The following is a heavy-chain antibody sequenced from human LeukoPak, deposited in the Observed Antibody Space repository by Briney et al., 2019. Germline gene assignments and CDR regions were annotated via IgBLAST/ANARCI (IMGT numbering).Heavy chain of an antibody. CDR3: ARGFSRDPFDY. Sequence: GGSLRLSCAASGFTFSSYSMNWVRQAPGKGLEWVSSISSSSSYIYYADSVKGRFTISRDTSKNMVYLQMNSLRVEDTAVYYCARGFSRDPFDYWGQGTLVTVSS. CDR2: ISSSSSYI. J-gene: IGHJ4*02. CDR1: GFTFSSYS. V-gene: IGHV3-21*01. D-gene: IGHD5-24*01.